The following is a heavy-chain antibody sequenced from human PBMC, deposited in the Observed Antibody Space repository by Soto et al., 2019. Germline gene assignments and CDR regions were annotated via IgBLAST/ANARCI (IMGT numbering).Heavy chain of an antibody. CDR2: IDPSDSYT. V-gene: IGHV5-10-1*01. D-gene: IGHD6-6*01. CDR3: ARPVAAYSSSSSMDV. J-gene: IGHJ6*02. Sequence: GESLKISCKGSGYSFTSYWITWVRQMPGKGLEWMGKIDPSDSYTKYSPSFQGHVTISADKSISTAYLQWSSLKASDTAMYYCARPVAAYSSSSSMDVWGQGTTVTVSS. CDR1: GYSFTSYW.